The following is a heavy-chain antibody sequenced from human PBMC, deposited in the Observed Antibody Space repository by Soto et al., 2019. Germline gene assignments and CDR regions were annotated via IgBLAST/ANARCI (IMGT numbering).Heavy chain of an antibody. CDR2: MNPNSGNT. D-gene: IGHD2-2*03. Sequence: QVQLVQSGAEVKKPGASVRVSCKASGYTFTSYDINWVRQATGQGLEWMGWMNPNSGNTGYAQKFQGRVTMTRNTTITTAYMEMSSQRYEDTAVYYCASGLLDSGGQENYWGQGTPVTVSS. CDR1: GYTFTSYD. V-gene: IGHV1-8*01. CDR3: ASGLLDSGGQENY. J-gene: IGHJ4*02.